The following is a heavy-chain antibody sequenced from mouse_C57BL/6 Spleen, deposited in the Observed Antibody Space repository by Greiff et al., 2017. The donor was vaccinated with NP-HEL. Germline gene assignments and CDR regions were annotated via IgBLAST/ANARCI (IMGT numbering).Heavy chain of an antibody. J-gene: IGHJ4*01. CDR3: ARPSNYGAMDY. D-gene: IGHD2-5*01. CDR1: GYAFSSSW. V-gene: IGHV1-82*01. CDR2: IYPGDGDT. Sequence: LMEPGASVKISCKASGYAFSSSWMNWVKQRPGKGLEWIGRIYPGDGDTNYNGKFKGKATLTADKSSSTAYMQLSSLTSEDSAVYFCARPSNYGAMDYWGQGTSVTVSS.